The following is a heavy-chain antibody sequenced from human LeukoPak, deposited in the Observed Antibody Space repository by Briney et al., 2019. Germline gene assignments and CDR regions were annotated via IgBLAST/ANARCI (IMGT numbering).Heavy chain of an antibody. V-gene: IGHV3-23*01. CDR3: AKKMLAHMDV. D-gene: IGHD3-10*02. CDR1: GFTFSSYA. J-gene: IGHJ6*03. CDR2: IGGSGGSA. Sequence: QPGGSLRLSCAASGFTFSSYAMSWVRQAPGKGLQWVSAIGGSGGSAHYADSVKGRFTISRDNSKNTLYLQMNSLRAEDTAVYYCAKKMLAHMDVWGKGTTVTVSS.